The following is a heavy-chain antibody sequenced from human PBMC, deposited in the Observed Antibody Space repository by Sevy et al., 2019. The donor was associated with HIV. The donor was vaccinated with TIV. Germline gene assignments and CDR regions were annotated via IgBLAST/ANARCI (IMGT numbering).Heavy chain of an antibody. D-gene: IGHD2-15*01. CDR3: ARFVGDCTAGRCSIIDF. V-gene: IGHV3-30*04. J-gene: IGHJ4*02. Sequence: HGGSLRLSCAASGFSLSDHAVSWVRQTPGKGLEWLAVISYNGRNQYYADSVKVRFTISKDDSKNTLYLQLNSLRAEDTAVYYCARFVGDCTAGRCSIIDFWGQGTLVSVSS. CDR1: GFSLSDHA. CDR2: ISYNGRNQ.